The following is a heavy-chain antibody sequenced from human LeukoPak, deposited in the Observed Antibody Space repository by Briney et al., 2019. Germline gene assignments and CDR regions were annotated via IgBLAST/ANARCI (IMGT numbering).Heavy chain of an antibody. CDR3: AKDLSGSFTYDI. CDR2: ISGSGSTI. D-gene: IGHD1-26*01. Sequence: GRSLRLSCAASGFTFSDYYMSWIRQTPGKGLEWVSYISGSGSTIFYADSVKGRFTISRDNSKNTLYLQMNSLRAEDTAVYYCAKDLSGSFTYDIWGQGTLVIVSS. CDR1: GFTFSDYY. V-gene: IGHV3-11*04. J-gene: IGHJ3*02.